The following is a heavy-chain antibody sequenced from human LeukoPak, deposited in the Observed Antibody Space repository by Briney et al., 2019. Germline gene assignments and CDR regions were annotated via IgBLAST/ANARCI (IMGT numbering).Heavy chain of an antibody. CDR3: AKADGYNVFDY. Sequence: GGSLRLSCAASGFTFSSYGMHWVRQAPGKGLEWVAVISYDGSNKYYADSVKGRFTISRDNSKNTLYLQMNSLRAEDTAVYYCAKADGYNVFDYWGQGTLVTVSS. D-gene: IGHD5-24*01. V-gene: IGHV3-30*18. CDR1: GFTFSSYG. CDR2: ISYDGSNK. J-gene: IGHJ4*02.